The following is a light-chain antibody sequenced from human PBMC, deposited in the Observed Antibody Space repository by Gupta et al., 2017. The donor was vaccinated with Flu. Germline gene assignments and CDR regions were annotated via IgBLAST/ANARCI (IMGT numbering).Light chain of an antibody. V-gene: IGKV1-33*01. Sequence: PSSLSASVGDRVTITCQASQDIGKLLNWYQQKPGKAPNLLIYDASNVETGVPSRFSGSGSGTEFTFTISSLQPEDFATYSCQQDYRLPSTFGQGTKLEI. CDR2: DAS. CDR1: QDIGKL. CDR3: QQDYRLPST. J-gene: IGKJ2*01.